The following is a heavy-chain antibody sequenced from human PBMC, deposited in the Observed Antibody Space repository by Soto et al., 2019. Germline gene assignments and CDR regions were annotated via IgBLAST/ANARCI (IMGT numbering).Heavy chain of an antibody. CDR2: INAGNGNT. V-gene: IGHV1-3*01. CDR1: GYTFXSYA. J-gene: IGHJ4*02. Sequence: SVKVSCKASGYTFXSYAIHWLRLAPGQRLEWMGWINAGNGNTKYSQKFQGRVTITRDTSASTAYMELSSLRSEDTAVYYCARERASQWLTLIDYWGQGTLVTVSS. CDR3: ARERASQWLTLIDY. D-gene: IGHD6-19*01.